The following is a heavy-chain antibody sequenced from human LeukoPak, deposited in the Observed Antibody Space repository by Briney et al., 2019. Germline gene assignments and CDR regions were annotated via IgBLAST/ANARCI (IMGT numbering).Heavy chain of an antibody. V-gene: IGHV3-30-3*01. J-gene: IGHJ4*02. Sequence: GRSLRLSCAASGFTFSRTSMHWVRQSPGKGLEWVAVISFDGGTKYYADSVKGRFTISRDNSKNTLNLQMNSLRAEDTAVYYCARGGSSYFLDYWGQGTLVTVSS. CDR2: ISFDGGTK. CDR3: ARGGSSYFLDY. CDR1: GFTFSRTS. D-gene: IGHD6-13*01.